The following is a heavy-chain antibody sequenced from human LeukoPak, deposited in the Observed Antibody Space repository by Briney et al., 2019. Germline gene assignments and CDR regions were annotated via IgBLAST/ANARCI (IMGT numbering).Heavy chain of an antibody. CDR3: SKAGYYGSGTSRYYYYMDV. CDR2: ISGSGGST. D-gene: IGHD3-10*01. Sequence: GGSLRLSCAASGFTFSSYAMSWVRQAPGKGLEWVSAISGSGGSTYYADSVKGRFTISRDNSKNTLYLQMNSLRAEDTAVYYCSKAGYYGSGTSRYYYYMDVWGKGTTVTVSS. J-gene: IGHJ6*03. V-gene: IGHV3-23*01. CDR1: GFTFSSYA.